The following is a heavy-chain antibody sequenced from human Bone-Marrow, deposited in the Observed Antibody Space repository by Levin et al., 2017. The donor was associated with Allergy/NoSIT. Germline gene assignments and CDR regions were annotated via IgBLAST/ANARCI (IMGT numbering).Heavy chain of an antibody. V-gene: IGHV3-21*01. CDR3: AREGYSSNWRGGGGLDV. CDR2: ISSTGSYI. J-gene: IGHJ6*02. Sequence: SGESLKISCAASGFTFRSYTMTWVRQAPGKGLEWVSSISSTGSYIYYADSVKGRFTISRDTAKNSLYLQMSSLRVEDTAVYFCAREGYSSNWRGGGGLDVWGQGTTVTVSS. CDR1: GFTFRSYT. D-gene: IGHD6-13*01.